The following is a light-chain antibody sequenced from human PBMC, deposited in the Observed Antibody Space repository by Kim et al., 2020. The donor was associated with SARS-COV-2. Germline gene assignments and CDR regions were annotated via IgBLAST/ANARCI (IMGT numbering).Light chain of an antibody. CDR3: AAWDDSLSGWV. V-gene: IGLV1-47*02. Sequence: GQRATISCSGSSSNIGSNYVYWYQQRPGTAPKLLIYSNNQRPSGVPDRFSGSKSGTSASLAISGLRSEDEADYYCAAWDDSLSGWVFGGGTQLTVL. CDR1: SSNIGSNY. J-gene: IGLJ3*02. CDR2: SNN.